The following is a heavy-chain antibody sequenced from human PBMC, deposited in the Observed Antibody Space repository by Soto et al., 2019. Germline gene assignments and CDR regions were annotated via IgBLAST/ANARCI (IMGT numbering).Heavy chain of an antibody. CDR2: ISSRGSYI. Sequence: EVELVESGGGLVKPGGSLRLSCAASAFNFSTYSMNWVRQAPGKGLEWVSSISSRGSYIYYADSVRGRFTISRDSAKNSLHLQMNDLTTEDTALYYCAKDKGGTPYYIDSWGQGILVTVSS. J-gene: IGHJ4*02. CDR1: AFNFSTYS. CDR3: AKDKGGTPYYIDS. D-gene: IGHD6-25*01. V-gene: IGHV3-21*04.